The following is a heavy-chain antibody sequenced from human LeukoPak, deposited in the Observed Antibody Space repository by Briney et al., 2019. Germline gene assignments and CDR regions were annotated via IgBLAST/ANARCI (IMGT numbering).Heavy chain of an antibody. D-gene: IGHD6-19*01. CDR1: GFTFSSYW. CDR2: ISYDGSNK. CDR3: AKDLKYSSGADY. J-gene: IGHJ4*02. V-gene: IGHV3-30*18. Sequence: PGGSLRLSCAASGFTFSSYWMSWVRQAPGKGLEWVAVISYDGSNKYYADSVKGRFTISRDNSKNTLYLQMNSLRAEDTAVYYCAKDLKYSSGADYWGQGTLVTVSS.